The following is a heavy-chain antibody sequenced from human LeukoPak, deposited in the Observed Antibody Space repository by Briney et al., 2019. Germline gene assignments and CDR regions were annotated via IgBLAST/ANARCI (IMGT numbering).Heavy chain of an antibody. V-gene: IGHV3-23*01. Sequence: PGGSLRLSCAASGFTFSSYAMSWVRQAPGKGLEWVSAIRGSGDRTHYADSVKGRFTISRDNSKNTLYLQMNSLRAEDTAVYYCAKAQGIAAATSIDWGQGTLVTVSS. CDR3: AKAQGIAAATSID. D-gene: IGHD6-13*01. CDR2: IRGSGDRT. J-gene: IGHJ4*02. CDR1: GFTFSSYA.